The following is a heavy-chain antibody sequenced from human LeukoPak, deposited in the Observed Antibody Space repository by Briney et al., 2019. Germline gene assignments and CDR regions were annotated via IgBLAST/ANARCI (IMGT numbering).Heavy chain of an antibody. CDR3: AKHVIVGASNRHFDH. V-gene: IGHV4-39*01. Sequence: SETLSLTCSVSGDSISSSRYYWGWIRQPPRKGLEWIGSIYSSGSTYDNPSLKSRVTISVDTSKNQFSLKLKSVTAADTAMYYCAKHVIVGASNRHFDHWGQGTLVTVSS. CDR2: IYSSGST. CDR1: GDSISSSRYY. D-gene: IGHD1-26*01. J-gene: IGHJ4*02.